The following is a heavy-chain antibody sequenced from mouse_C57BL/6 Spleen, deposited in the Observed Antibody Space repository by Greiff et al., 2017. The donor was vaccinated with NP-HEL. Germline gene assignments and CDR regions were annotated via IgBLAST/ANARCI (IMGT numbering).Heavy chain of an antibody. D-gene: IGHD3-2*02. J-gene: IGHJ4*01. V-gene: IGHV1-39*01. Sequence: EVQLQQSGPELVKPGASVKISCKASGYSFTDYNMNWVKQSNGKSLEWIGVINPNYGTTSYNQKFKGKATLTVDQSSSTAYMQLNSLTSEDSAVYYCSRQLRLRRDYAMDYWGQGTSVTVSS. CDR1: GYSFTDYN. CDR2: INPNYGTT. CDR3: SRQLRLRRDYAMDY.